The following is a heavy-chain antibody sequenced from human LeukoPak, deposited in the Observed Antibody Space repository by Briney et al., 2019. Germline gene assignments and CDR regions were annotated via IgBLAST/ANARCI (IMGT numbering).Heavy chain of an antibody. CDR1: GFTFSTYA. Sequence: SGTSLRLSCVASGFTFSTYAIHWVRQAPGKGLEWVAVVSKDGNTKYYADSVKGRFTISRDNSKNTLYLQMNSLRAEDTAVYYCASRLGNFFDYWGQGTLVTVSS. J-gene: IGHJ4*02. CDR3: ASRLGNFFDY. V-gene: IGHV3-30*04. CDR2: VSKDGNTK.